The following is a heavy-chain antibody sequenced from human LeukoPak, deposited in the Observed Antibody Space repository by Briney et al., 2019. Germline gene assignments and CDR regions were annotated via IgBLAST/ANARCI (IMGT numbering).Heavy chain of an antibody. V-gene: IGHV3-23*01. CDR3: AKDREGGYSSGYYFDY. J-gene: IGHJ4*02. CDR1: GFTFSSYV. D-gene: IGHD5-18*01. CDR2: ISGSGITT. Sequence: GGSLRLSCAASGFTFSSYVMNWVRQTPGKGLEWVSRISGSGITTHYADFAKGRFTISRDNSKNTLFLQMNSLRVEDTAIYYCAKDREGGYSSGYYFDYWGQGALVTVSS.